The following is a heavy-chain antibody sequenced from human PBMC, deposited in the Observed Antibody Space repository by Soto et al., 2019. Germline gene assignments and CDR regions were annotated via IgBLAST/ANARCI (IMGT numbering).Heavy chain of an antibody. V-gene: IGHV1-2*04. CDR1: GYTLTGYY. J-gene: IGHJ4*02. D-gene: IGHD3-22*01. CDR2: INPNSGGT. Sequence: QVQLVQSGAEVKKPGASVKVSCKASGYTLTGYYMHWVRQAPGQGLEWMGWINPNSGGTNYAQKFQGWVTMTRDTSISTAYMELSRLRSDDTAVYYCARVGDSSGYYENFDYWGQGTLVTVSS. CDR3: ARVGDSSGYYENFDY.